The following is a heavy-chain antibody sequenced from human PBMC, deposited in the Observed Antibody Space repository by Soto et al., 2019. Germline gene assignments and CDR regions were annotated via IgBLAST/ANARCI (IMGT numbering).Heavy chain of an antibody. CDR3: ALVGYYDTSGYFYDDEDF. V-gene: IGHV3-30-3*01. CDR2: ISYDGTNK. Sequence: GGSLRLSCAASGFTFSRYAMHWVRQAPGKGLERVTVISYDGTNKYYADSVKGRFTISRDNSKNTLYRQMNSLRAEDTAVYYCALVGYYDTSGYFYDDEDFGGQGTLVTVSS. J-gene: IGHJ4*02. CDR1: GFTFSRYA. D-gene: IGHD3-22*01.